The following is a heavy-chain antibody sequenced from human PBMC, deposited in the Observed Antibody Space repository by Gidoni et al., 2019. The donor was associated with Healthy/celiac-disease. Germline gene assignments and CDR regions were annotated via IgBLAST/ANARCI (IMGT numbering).Heavy chain of an antibody. CDR2: IWYDGSNK. Sequence: QVQLVESGGGVVQPGRSLRLSCAASGFTFSSYGMHWVRQAPGKGLEWVAVIWYDGSNKDYADSGKGRFTISRDNSKNTLYLQMNSLRAEETAVYYCAREGGSYRYYFDYWGQGTLVTVSS. V-gene: IGHV3-33*01. D-gene: IGHD1-26*01. CDR1: GFTFSSYG. CDR3: AREGGSYRYYFDY. J-gene: IGHJ4*02.